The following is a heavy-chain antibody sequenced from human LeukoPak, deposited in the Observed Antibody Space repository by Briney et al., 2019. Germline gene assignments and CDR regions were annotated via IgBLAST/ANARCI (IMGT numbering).Heavy chain of an antibody. D-gene: IGHD3-16*01. CDR3: AKDWGLEYYFDY. CDR2: ISYDGSNK. Sequence: GGSLRLSCAASGFTFSSYWMSWVRQAPGKGLEWVAVISYDGSNKYYADSVKGRFTISRDNSKNTLYLQMNSLGAEDAAVYYCAKDWGLEYYFDYWGQGTLVTVSS. V-gene: IGHV3-30*18. J-gene: IGHJ4*02. CDR1: GFTFSSYW.